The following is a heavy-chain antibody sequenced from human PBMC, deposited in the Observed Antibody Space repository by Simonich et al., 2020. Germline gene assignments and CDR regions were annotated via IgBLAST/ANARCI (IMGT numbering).Heavy chain of an antibody. V-gene: IGHV3-21*01. CDR3: ARWIAVAGTGAYGMDV. CDR2: ISSSSSYI. CDR1: GFTFSSYS. J-gene: IGHJ6*02. D-gene: IGHD6-19*01. Sequence: EVQLVESGGGLVKPGGSLRLYCAASGFTFSSYSMIWVRKAPGKGLEWVSSISSSSSYIYYADSVKGRFTISRDNAKNSLYLQMNSLRAEDTAVYYCARWIAVAGTGAYGMDVWGQGTTVTVSS.